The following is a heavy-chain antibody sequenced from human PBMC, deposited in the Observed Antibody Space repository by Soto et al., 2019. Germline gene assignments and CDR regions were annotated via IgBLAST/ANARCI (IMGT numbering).Heavy chain of an antibody. CDR1: GFTFSDHY. V-gene: IGHV3-72*01. CDR3: ARDLFGAANDY. Sequence: GGSLRLSCAASGFTFSDHYMDWVRQAPGKGLEWVGRTRNKANSYTTEYAASVKGRFTISRDDSKNSLYLQMNSLKTEDTAVYYCARDLFGAANDYWGQGTLVTVSS. J-gene: IGHJ4*02. D-gene: IGHD3-10*01. CDR2: TRNKANSYTT.